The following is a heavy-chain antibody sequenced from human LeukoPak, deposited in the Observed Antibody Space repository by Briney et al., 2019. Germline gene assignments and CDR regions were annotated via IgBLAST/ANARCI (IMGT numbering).Heavy chain of an antibody. J-gene: IGHJ4*02. V-gene: IGHV4-30-4*01. D-gene: IGHD3-10*01. CDR2: IYYSGSA. CDR1: GGSISSGDYY. Sequence: SETLSLTCTVSGGSISSGDYYWSWIRQPPGKGLEWIAYIYYSGSAFYNPSLKSRVTISQDTSKNQFSLKLSSLTAADTAVYYCARAIASSGSRLFDYWGQGTLVTVSS. CDR3: ARAIASSGSRLFDY.